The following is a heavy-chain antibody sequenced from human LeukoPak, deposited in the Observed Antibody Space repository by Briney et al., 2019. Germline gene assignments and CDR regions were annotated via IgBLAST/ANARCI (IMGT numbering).Heavy chain of an antibody. CDR2: IYYSGST. V-gene: IGHV4-59*01. Sequence: SQTLSLTCTVSGGSISSYYWSWIRQPPGKGLEWIGYIYYSGSTNYNPSLKSRVTISVDTSKNQFSLKLSSVTAADTAVYYCARSHDLAVAGTLEFFWHRGKLDAFDIWGQGTMVTVSS. D-gene: IGHD6-19*01. CDR3: ARSHDLAVAGTLEFFWHRGKLDAFDI. J-gene: IGHJ3*02. CDR1: GGSISSYY.